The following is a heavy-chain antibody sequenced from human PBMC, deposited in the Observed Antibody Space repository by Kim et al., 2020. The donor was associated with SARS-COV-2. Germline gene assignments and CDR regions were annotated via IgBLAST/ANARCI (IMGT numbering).Heavy chain of an antibody. D-gene: IGHD3-10*01. V-gene: IGHV1-8*01. CDR1: GYTFTSYD. J-gene: IGHJ6*02. CDR3: ARGVYLTGPYYYYYGMDV. CDR2: MNPNSGNT. Sequence: ASVKVSCKASGYTFTSYDINWVRQATGQGLEWMGWMNPNSGNTGYAQKFQGRVTMTRNTSISTAYMELSSLRSEDTAVYYCARGVYLTGPYYYYYGMDVWGQGTTVTVSS.